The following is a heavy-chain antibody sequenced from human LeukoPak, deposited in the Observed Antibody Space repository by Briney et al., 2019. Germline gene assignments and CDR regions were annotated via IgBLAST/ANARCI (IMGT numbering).Heavy chain of an antibody. J-gene: IGHJ4*02. CDR1: GGSISSGSYY. Sequence: SETLSLTCTVSGGSISSGSYYWSWIRQPAGKGLEWIGRIYTSGSTNYNPSLKSRVTISVDTSKNQFSLTLSSVTAADTAVYYCARGDYYDSSGYEYIFDYWGQGTLVTVSS. V-gene: IGHV4-61*02. D-gene: IGHD3-22*01. CDR2: IYTSGST. CDR3: ARGDYYDSSGYEYIFDY.